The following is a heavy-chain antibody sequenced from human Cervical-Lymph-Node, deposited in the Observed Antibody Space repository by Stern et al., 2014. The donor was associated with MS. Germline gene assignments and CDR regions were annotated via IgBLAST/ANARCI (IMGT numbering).Heavy chain of an antibody. Sequence: QVQLVESGPGLVTPSETLSLTCTVSGDSMSSYYWSWIRQPPGKGLEWIGSIYYTGSTDYNPSLKSRVTISVDTSKNQFSLRLTSVTAADTAVYYCARLSSGWYACWGQGTLVTVSS. D-gene: IGHD6-19*01. CDR1: GDSMSSYY. CDR3: ARLSSGWYAC. V-gene: IGHV4-59*01. J-gene: IGHJ4*02. CDR2: IYYTGST.